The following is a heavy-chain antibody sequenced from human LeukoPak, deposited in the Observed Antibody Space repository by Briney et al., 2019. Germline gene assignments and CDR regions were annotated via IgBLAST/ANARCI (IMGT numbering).Heavy chain of an antibody. CDR1: GFTFSSYW. CDR2: INSDGSST. V-gene: IGHV3-74*01. Sequence: GGSLRLSCAASGFTFSSYWMHWVRQAPGKGLVWVSRINSDGSSTNYADSVKGRFTISRDNAKNTLYLQMNSLRAEDTAVYYCARAYYDFWSGYYGEPYYFDYWGQGTLVTVSS. D-gene: IGHD3-3*01. CDR3: ARAYYDFWSGYYGEPYYFDY. J-gene: IGHJ4*02.